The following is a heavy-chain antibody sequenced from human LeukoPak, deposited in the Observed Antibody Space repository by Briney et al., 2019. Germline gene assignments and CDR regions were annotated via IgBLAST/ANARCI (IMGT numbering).Heavy chain of an antibody. CDR1: GGSISSYY. CDR2: IYYSGRT. Sequence: SETLSLTCTVSGGSISSYYWSWIRQPPGKELEWIGYIYYSGRTYYNPSLKSRVTISADTSKNQFSLSLSSVTAADTAVYYCARTISDSSGYYYSDYWGQGTLVTVSS. D-gene: IGHD3-22*01. V-gene: IGHV4-59*08. CDR3: ARTISDSSGYYYSDY. J-gene: IGHJ4*02.